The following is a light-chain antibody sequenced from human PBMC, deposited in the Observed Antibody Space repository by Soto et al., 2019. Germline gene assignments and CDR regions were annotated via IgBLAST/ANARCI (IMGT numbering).Light chain of an antibody. CDR3: QKYDSAPFT. CDR1: QGISYY. V-gene: IGKV1-27*01. CDR2: GAS. J-gene: IGKJ3*01. Sequence: IQMTQSPSSLSAFVGDRVTITCRASQGISYYLAWYQQKLGKVPNVLIYGASTLRSGVPSRFSGTGSGTDFTLTISSLQPEDVAIYYCQKYDSAPFTFGPGTTVELK.